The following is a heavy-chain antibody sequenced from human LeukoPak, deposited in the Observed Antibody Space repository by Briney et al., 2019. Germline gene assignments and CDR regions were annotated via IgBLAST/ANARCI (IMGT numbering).Heavy chain of an antibody. J-gene: IGHJ4*02. CDR2: ISSSGSTI. D-gene: IGHD4-17*01. CDR3: ASALYGDYLDY. Sequence: GGSLRLSCAASGFAFSDYYMSWIRQAPGKGLEWVSYISSSGSTIYYADSVKGRFTISRDNAKNSLYLQMNSLRAEDTAVYYCASALYGDYLDYWGQGTLVTVSS. CDR1: GFAFSDYY. V-gene: IGHV3-11*04.